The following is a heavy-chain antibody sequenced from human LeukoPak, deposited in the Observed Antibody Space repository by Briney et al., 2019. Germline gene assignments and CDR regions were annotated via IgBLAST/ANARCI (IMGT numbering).Heavy chain of an antibody. D-gene: IGHD4/OR15-4a*01. Sequence: ASVKVSCKVSGYSLTELSMHWVRQAPGEGLEWMGGFAPEDGQTIYAQKFQGRLTMTEDTSTDTAYMDPSSLSSDDTAIYYCTTGPGAISDDDYWGQGTLVTVSS. CDR1: GYSLTELS. J-gene: IGHJ4*02. CDR2: FAPEDGQT. CDR3: TTGPGAISDDDY. V-gene: IGHV1-24*01.